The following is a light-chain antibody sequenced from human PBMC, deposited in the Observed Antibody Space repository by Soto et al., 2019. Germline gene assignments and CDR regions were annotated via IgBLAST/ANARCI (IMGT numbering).Light chain of an antibody. Sequence: DIQMTQSASTLSASVGDRVTITYRANQSISTWLAWYQQEPGKAPKLLIYKASHLDSGVPSRFSGSGSGTEFTLTISSLQPDDFATYYCQQYNSYSRTFGQGTKVEIK. V-gene: IGKV1-5*03. CDR1: QSISTW. CDR2: KAS. CDR3: QQYNSYSRT. J-gene: IGKJ1*01.